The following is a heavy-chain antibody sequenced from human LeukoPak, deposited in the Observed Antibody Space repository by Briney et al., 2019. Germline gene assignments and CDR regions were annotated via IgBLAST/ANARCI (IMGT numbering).Heavy chain of an antibody. CDR2: IYYSGST. V-gene: IGHV4-31*03. CDR3: ARFTYHSSEYYFDY. J-gene: IGHJ4*02. Sequence: SETLSLTCTVSGGSIRSGGYYWSWIRQHPGKGLEWIGYIYYSGSTYYNPSLKSRVTISVDTSKNQFSLKLSSVTAADTAVYYCARFTYHSSEYYFDYWGQGTLVTVSS. D-gene: IGHD3-22*01. CDR1: GGSIRSGGYY.